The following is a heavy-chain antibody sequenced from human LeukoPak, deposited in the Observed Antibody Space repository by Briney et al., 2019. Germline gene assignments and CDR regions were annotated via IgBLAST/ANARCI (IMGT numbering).Heavy chain of an antibody. J-gene: IGHJ5*02. Sequence: PSETLSLTCAVYGGSLSGYYWSWIRQPRGKGLEWIGEINHSGSTYYNPSLKSRVTISVDTSRNQFSLKLSSVTAADTAVYYCAGLIRPGWFDPWGQGTLVTVSS. V-gene: IGHV4-34*01. CDR1: GGSLSGYY. D-gene: IGHD1-14*01. CDR2: INHSGST. CDR3: AGLIRPGWFDP.